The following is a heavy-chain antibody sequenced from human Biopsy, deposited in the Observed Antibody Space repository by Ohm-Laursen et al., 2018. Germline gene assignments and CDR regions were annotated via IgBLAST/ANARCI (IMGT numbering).Heavy chain of an antibody. CDR2: IFNSANT. CDR1: GGSISSGGSY. J-gene: IGHJ5*02. V-gene: IGHV4-31*01. Sequence: SQTLSLTYTVSGGSISSGGSYWSWIRQRPGKGLEWIGYIFNSANTYYNPSLKNLITISGDTSKNQFSLKLNSVTAADTAVYYCARGDYFDSNGYFWFDPWGQGTLVTVSS. D-gene: IGHD3-22*01. CDR3: ARGDYFDSNGYFWFDP.